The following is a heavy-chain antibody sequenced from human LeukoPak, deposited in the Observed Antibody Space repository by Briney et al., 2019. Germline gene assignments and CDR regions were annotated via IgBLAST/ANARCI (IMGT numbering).Heavy chain of an antibody. CDR2: INPSGGST. J-gene: IGHJ6*02. V-gene: IGHV1-46*01. D-gene: IGHD3-3*01. CDR3: ASTRITIFGVVILDYYYGMDV. Sequence: ASVKVSCKASGYTFTSYYMHWVRQAPGQGLEWMGIINPSGGSTSYAQKFQGRVTMTRDTSTSTVSMELSSLRSEDTAVYYCASTRITIFGVVILDYYYGMDVWGQGTTVTVSS. CDR1: GYTFTSYY.